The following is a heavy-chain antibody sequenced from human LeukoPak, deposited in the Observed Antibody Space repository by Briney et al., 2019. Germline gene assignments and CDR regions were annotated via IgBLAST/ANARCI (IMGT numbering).Heavy chain of an antibody. J-gene: IGHJ3*02. D-gene: IGHD3-22*01. Sequence: PSETLSLTCTVSGGSISSYYWSWIRQPPGKGLEWIGYIYYSGSTNYNPSLKSRVTISVDTSKNQFSLKLSSVTAADTAVYYCARDVYYYDSSQSRAFDIWGQGTMVTVSS. CDR2: IYYSGST. V-gene: IGHV4-59*01. CDR1: GGSISSYY. CDR3: ARDVYYYDSSQSRAFDI.